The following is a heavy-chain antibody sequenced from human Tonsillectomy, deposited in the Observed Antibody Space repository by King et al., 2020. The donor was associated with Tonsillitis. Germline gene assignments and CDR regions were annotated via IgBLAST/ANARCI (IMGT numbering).Heavy chain of an antibody. Sequence: VQLVESGGGVVQPGRSLRISCAASGFTFSRYGMHWVRQAPGKGLEWVAVISYDGSDKYYADSVKGRFTISRDNSKNTLYLQMNSLRAEDTAVYYSVRDRIAVAAGYFDYWGQGTLVTVSS. CDR1: GFTFSRYG. V-gene: IGHV3-30*03. CDR3: VRDRIAVAAGYFDY. J-gene: IGHJ4*02. CDR2: ISYDGSDK. D-gene: IGHD6-19*01.